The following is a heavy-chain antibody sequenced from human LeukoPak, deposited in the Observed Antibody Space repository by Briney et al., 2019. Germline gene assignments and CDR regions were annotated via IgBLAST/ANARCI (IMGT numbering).Heavy chain of an antibody. V-gene: IGHV3-23*01. Sequence: GGSLRLSCAASGFTFSSYAMGWVRQAPGKGLEWVSAISGSGGSTYYADSVKGRFTISRDNSKNTLYLQMNSLRAEDTAVYYCAKDSTPGALYYYYGMDVWGQGTTVTVSS. CDR3: AKDSTPGALYYYYGMDV. CDR2: ISGSGGST. J-gene: IGHJ6*02. CDR1: GFTFSSYA. D-gene: IGHD2-15*01.